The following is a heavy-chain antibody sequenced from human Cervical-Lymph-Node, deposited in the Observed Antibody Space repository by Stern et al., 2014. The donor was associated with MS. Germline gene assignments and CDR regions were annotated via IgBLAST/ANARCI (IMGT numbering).Heavy chain of an antibody. D-gene: IGHD2-21*01. CDR3: ARGGVIYTQDRNGFDV. CDR1: GGSISSGGSS. CDR2: IYHSGST. J-gene: IGHJ3*01. V-gene: IGHV4-30-2*01. Sequence: VQLVESGSGQAKPSQTLSLTCAVSGGSISSGGSSWNWIRQPPGKGLEWIGFIYHSGSTSYNPSLKGRVFISVDKSKNQFALNLRSVTAADTAVYYCARGGVIYTQDRNGFDVWGQGTMVTVSS.